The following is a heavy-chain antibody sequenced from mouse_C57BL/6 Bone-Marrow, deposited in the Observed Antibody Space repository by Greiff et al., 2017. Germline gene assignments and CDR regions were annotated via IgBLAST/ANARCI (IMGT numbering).Heavy chain of an antibody. V-gene: IGHV1-81*01. CDR1: GYTFTSYG. CDR2: IYPGSGNT. D-gene: IGHD1-1*01. Sequence: VKLMESGAELARPGASVKLSCKASGYTFTSYGISWVKQRTGQGLEWIGEIYPGSGNTYYNEKFKGKATLTADTSSSTAYMALRSLTSEDAAVYFCARGHYGSSPLAYWGQGTLVTVSA. J-gene: IGHJ3*01. CDR3: ARGHYGSSPLAY.